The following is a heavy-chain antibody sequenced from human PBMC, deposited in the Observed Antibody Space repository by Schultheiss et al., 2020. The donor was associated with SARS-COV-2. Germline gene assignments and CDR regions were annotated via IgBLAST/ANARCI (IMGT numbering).Heavy chain of an antibody. CDR1: GFSLSTSGMR. D-gene: IGHD7-27*01. Sequence: SGPTLLKPTQTLTLTCTFSGFSLSTSGMRVSWIRQPPGKALEWLARIDWDDDKFYSTSLKTRLTISKDTSKNQVVLTMTNMDPVDTATYYCWGQSPPDYGMDVWGQGTTVTVSS. CDR3: WGQSPPDYGMDV. V-gene: IGHV2-70*04. CDR2: IDWDDDK. J-gene: IGHJ6*02.